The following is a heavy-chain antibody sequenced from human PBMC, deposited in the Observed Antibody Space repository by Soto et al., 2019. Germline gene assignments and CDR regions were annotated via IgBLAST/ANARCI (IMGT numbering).Heavy chain of an antibody. D-gene: IGHD3-3*01. Sequence: GASVKVSCKASGYTFTGYYMHWVRQAPGQGLEWMGWINPNSGGTNYAQKFQGWVTMTRDTSISTAYMELSRLRSDDTAMYYCARDSDFWSGYGYYFDYWGQGTLVTVSS. V-gene: IGHV1-2*04. J-gene: IGHJ4*02. CDR3: ARDSDFWSGYGYYFDY. CDR2: INPNSGGT. CDR1: GYTFTGYY.